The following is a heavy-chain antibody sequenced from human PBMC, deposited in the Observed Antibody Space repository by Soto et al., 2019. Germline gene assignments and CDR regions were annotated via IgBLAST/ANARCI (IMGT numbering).Heavy chain of an antibody. V-gene: IGHV1-69*02. CDR1: GGTFSSYT. J-gene: IGHJ4*02. D-gene: IGHD3-9*01. CDR3: ARGTPPGDILTGYYLD. Sequence: SVKVSCKASGGTFSSYTISWVRQAPGQGLEWMGRIIPILGIANYAQKFQCRVTITADKSTSTAYMELSSLRSEDTAVYYCARGTPPGDILTGYYLDWGQGTLVTVSS. CDR2: IIPILGIA.